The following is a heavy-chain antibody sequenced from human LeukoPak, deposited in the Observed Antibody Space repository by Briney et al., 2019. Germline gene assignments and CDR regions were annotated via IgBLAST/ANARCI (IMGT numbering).Heavy chain of an antibody. Sequence: PSETLSLTCTVSGGSISSYYWSWIRQPAGKGLEWIGRIYTSGSTNYNPSLKSRVTMSVDTSKNQFSLKLSPVTAADTAVYYCARVVPAAIPDRNWFDPWGQGTLVTVSS. J-gene: IGHJ5*02. CDR2: IYTSGST. CDR1: GGSISSYY. D-gene: IGHD2-2*02. CDR3: ARVVPAAIPDRNWFDP. V-gene: IGHV4-4*07.